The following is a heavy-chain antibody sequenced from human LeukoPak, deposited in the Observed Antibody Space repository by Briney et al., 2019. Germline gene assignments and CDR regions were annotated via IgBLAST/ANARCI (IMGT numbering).Heavy chain of an antibody. CDR1: GGSISSSSYY. V-gene: IGHV4-39*01. J-gene: IGHJ5*02. CDR3: ARHSVTIFGVVIAHNWFDP. Sequence: SETLSLTCTVSGGSISSSSYYWGWIRQPPGKGLEWIGSIYYSGSTYYNPSLKSRVTISVDTSKNPFSLKLSSVTAADTAVYYCARHSVTIFGVVIAHNWFDPWGQGTLVTVSS. D-gene: IGHD3-3*01. CDR2: IYYSGST.